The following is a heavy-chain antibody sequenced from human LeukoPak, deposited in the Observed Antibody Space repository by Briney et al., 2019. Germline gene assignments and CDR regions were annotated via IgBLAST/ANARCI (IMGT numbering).Heavy chain of an antibody. CDR1: GFTFSNAW. D-gene: IGHD3-3*01. CDR3: TTDLDFWSGYYLSYYGMDV. J-gene: IGHJ6*02. CDR2: IKSKTDGGTT. V-gene: IGHV3-15*01. Sequence: GGALRLSCAASGFTFSNAWMSWVRQAPGKGREWVGHIKSKTDGGTTDYAAPVKDRFTISRDDSKNTLYLQMNSLKTEDTAVYYCTTDLDFWSGYYLSYYGMDVWGQGTTVTVSS.